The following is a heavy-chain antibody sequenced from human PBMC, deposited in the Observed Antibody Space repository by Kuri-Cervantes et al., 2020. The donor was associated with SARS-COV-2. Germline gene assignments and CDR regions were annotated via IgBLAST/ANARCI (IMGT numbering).Heavy chain of an antibody. V-gene: IGHV4-4*07. CDR3: ARRLKVSAVYYYYYGMDV. CDR2: IYTSGST. J-gene: IGHJ6*02. Sequence: GSLRLSCTVSGGSISSYYWSWIRQPAGKGLEWIGRIYTSGSTNYNPSLKSRVTISVDTSKNQFSLKLSSVTAADTAVYYCARRLKVSAVYYYYYGMDVWGQETTVTVSS. CDR1: GGSISSYY. D-gene: IGHD3-16*01.